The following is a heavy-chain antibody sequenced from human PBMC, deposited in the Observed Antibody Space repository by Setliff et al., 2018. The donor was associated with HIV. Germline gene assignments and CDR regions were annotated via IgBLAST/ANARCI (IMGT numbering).Heavy chain of an antibody. CDR1: RFDFNNYW. CDR3: ARAQDNYYDSSGYSFDS. CDR2: IKTDGSST. V-gene: IGHV3-74*01. J-gene: IGHJ4*02. Sequence: TGGSLRLSCAASRFDFNNYWMCWVRQAPGKGLEWVSRIKTDGSSTSYADSVKGRFTISRDNAKNTLFLQMNSLRAEDTAVYYCARAQDNYYDSSGYSFDSWGQGSLVTVSS. D-gene: IGHD3-22*01.